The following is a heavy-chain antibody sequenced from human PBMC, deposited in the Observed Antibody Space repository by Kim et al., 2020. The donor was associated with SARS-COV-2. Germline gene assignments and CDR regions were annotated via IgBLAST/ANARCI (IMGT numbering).Heavy chain of an antibody. V-gene: IGHV3-30*04. CDR3: ARALNDFQDAFDI. D-gene: IGHD2-21*02. CDR2: ISYDGSNK. CDR1: GFSFSSYA. Sequence: GGSLRLSCAASGFSFSSYAMHWVRQAPGKGLEWVAVISYDGSNKYYADSVKGRFTISRDKSKNTLYLQMNSLRAEDTAVYYCARALNDFQDAFDIWGQGTMVTVSS. J-gene: IGHJ3*02.